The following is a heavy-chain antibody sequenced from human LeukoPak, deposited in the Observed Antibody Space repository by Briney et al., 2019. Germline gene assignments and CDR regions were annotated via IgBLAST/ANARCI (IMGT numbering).Heavy chain of an antibody. CDR1: GFTFSSYS. Sequence: PGGSLRLSCAASGFTFSSYSMNWVRQAPGKGLEWVSYISSSSSTIYYADSVKGRFTISRDNAKNSLYLQMNSLRAEDTAVYYCAREVITRSFDNWGQGTLVTVSS. CDR3: AREVITRSFDN. J-gene: IGHJ4*02. V-gene: IGHV3-48*04. CDR2: ISSSSSTI. D-gene: IGHD1-14*01.